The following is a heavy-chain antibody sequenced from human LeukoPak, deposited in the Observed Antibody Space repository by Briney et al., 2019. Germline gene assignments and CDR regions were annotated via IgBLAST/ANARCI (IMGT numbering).Heavy chain of an antibody. V-gene: IGHV3-23*01. CDR3: AKNGRYYYGSGSYYIPL. Sequence: PGGSLRLSCAASGFTFSSYAMSWVRQAPGKGLEWVSAISGSGGSTYYADSVKGRFTISRDNSKNTLYLQMNSLRAEDTAVYYCAKNGRYYYGSGSYYIPLWGQGTLVTVSS. D-gene: IGHD3-10*01. CDR1: GFTFSSYA. CDR2: ISGSGGST. J-gene: IGHJ4*02.